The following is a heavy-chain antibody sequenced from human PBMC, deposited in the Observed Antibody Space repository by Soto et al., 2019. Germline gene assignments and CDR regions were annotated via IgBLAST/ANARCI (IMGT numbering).Heavy chain of an antibody. V-gene: IGHV1-3*01. J-gene: IGHJ4*02. D-gene: IGHD2-15*01. CDR2: INAGNGNT. Sequence: ASVKVSCKASGYTFTSYAMHWVRQAPGQRLEWMGWINAGNGNTKYSQKFQGRVTITRDTSASTAYMELSSLRSEDTAVYYCARVRPNCSGGSCYFDYWGQGTLVTVSS. CDR3: ARVRPNCSGGSCYFDY. CDR1: GYTFTSYA.